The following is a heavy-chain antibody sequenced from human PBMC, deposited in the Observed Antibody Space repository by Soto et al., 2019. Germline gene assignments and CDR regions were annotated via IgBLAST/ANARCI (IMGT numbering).Heavy chain of an antibody. CDR2: IYWDDDK. CDR1: GFSLSTSGVG. Sequence: QITLKESGPTLVKPTQTLTLTCTFSGFSLSTSGVGVGWIRQPPGKALERLALIYWDDDKRYSPSLKSRLTITKDTSKNQVVLTMTNMDPVDTATYYCAHRIAAAWYDDYFDYWGQGTLVTVSS. V-gene: IGHV2-5*02. CDR3: AHRIAAAWYDDYFDY. J-gene: IGHJ4*02. D-gene: IGHD6-13*01.